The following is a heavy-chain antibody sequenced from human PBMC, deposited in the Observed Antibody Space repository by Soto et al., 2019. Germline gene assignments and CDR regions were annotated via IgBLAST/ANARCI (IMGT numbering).Heavy chain of an antibody. CDR1: GFVFEVYW. V-gene: IGHV3-74*01. CDR2: ISDDGART. Sequence: GGSLRLSCVASGFVFEVYWMHWVRQVPGKGLEWVSRISDDGARTDNADSVRGRFTISRDNANNALYLQMNALRGEDTAVYFCTRGPRPSSVGTGAVWGRGALVTVSS. CDR3: TRGPRPSSVGTGAV. D-gene: IGHD2-2*01. J-gene: IGHJ4*02.